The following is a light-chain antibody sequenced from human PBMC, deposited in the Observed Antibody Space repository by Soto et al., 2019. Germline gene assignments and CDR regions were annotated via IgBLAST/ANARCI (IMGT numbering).Light chain of an antibody. CDR2: KAS. CDR1: QSISSW. J-gene: IGKJ3*01. Sequence: DIQMTQSPSTLSASVGDRVTITCRASQSISSWLAWYQQKSGKAPKLLIYKASSLESGVPSRFSGSGSGTEFTLTISSLQPDDFATYYCQQYNSYPCGFGPGTKVDIK. CDR3: QQYNSYPCG. V-gene: IGKV1-5*03.